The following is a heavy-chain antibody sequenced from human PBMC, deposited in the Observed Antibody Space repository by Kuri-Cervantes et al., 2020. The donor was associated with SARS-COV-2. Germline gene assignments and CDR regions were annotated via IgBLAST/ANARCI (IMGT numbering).Heavy chain of an antibody. CDR2: IYYSGST. CDR3: ARHEYSSSWVDY. Sequence: ESLKISCTVSGGSISSSSSYWGWIRQPPGKGLEWIGSIYYSGSTYYNPSLKSRVTISVDTSKNQFSLKLSSVTAADTAVYYCARHEYSSSWVDYWGQGTLVTVSS. CDR1: GGSISSSSSY. V-gene: IGHV4-39*01. D-gene: IGHD6-13*01. J-gene: IGHJ4*02.